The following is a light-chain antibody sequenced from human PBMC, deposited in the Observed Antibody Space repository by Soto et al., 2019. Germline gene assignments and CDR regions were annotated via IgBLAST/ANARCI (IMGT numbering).Light chain of an antibody. V-gene: IGLV1-44*01. CDR3: AVWDDSLNGYV. CDR1: SSNIGSNT. J-gene: IGLJ1*01. Sequence: QSVLTQPPSASGTPGQRVTISGSGSSSNIGSNTINWFQQLPGTAPKLLIYSNNQRPSGVPDRFSGSKSGTSASLAISGLQSEDEADYYCAVWDDSLNGYVFGTGTKLTVL. CDR2: SNN.